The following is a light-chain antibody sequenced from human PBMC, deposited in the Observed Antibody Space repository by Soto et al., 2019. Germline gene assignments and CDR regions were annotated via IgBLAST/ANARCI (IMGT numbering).Light chain of an antibody. Sequence: QSVLTQPPSVSAAPGQKVTISCSGRSSNIGRNYVAWYQQVPGRAPKVLIYDNDKRPSGIPDRFSGSKSATSATLGITGLQTGDEADYYCGTWDNSLSAGVFGTGTKVTVL. V-gene: IGLV1-51*01. CDR1: SSNIGRNY. J-gene: IGLJ1*01. CDR2: DND. CDR3: GTWDNSLSAGV.